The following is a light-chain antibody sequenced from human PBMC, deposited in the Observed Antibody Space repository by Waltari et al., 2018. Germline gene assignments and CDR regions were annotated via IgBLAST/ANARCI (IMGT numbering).Light chain of an antibody. CDR3: QQYNSYST. CDR2: KAS. Sequence: DIQMTHSPSTLSASVGDRVTITCRASESISSWLAWYQQKPVKAPKLLIYKASSLESGVPSRFSGSGAGTEFSLTISSLQPDDFATYDCQQYNSYSTFGQGTKVEIK. J-gene: IGKJ1*01. V-gene: IGKV1-5*03. CDR1: ESISSW.